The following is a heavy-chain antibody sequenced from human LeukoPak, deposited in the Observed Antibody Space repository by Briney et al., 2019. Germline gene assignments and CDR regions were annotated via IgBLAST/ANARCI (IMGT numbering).Heavy chain of an antibody. CDR3: ARDLPIAVAGLDY. CDR2: INWNGGST. J-gene: IGHJ4*02. V-gene: IGHV3-20*04. D-gene: IGHD6-19*01. Sequence: GGSLRLSCAASGFTFDDYGMSWVRQAPGKGLEWVSGINWNGGSTGYADSVKGRFTISRDNAKNTLYLQMNSLRAEDTAVYYCARDLPIAVAGLDYWGQGTLVTVSS. CDR1: GFTFDDYG.